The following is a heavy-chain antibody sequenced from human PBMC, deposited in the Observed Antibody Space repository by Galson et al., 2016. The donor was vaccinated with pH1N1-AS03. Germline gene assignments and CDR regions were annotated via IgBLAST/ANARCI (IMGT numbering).Heavy chain of an antibody. V-gene: IGHV1-69*13. CDR3: SREVPSGPREVQGLQNYGMDV. J-gene: IGHJ6*02. Sequence: SVKVSCKASGGIFSNYAISWVRQAPGQGLEWMGGTIPMLGTANYAQKFQGRVTITADESTRTAYMELSSLTSEDTAGYYCSREVPSGPREVQGLQNYGMDVWGQGTTVTVSS. CDR2: TIPMLGTA. CDR1: GGIFSNYA.